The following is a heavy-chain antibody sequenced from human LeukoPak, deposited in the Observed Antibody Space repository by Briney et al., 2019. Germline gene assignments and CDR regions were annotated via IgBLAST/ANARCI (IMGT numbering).Heavy chain of an antibody. D-gene: IGHD6-13*01. CDR3: ARDRAPQQLVRAGGYGMDI. J-gene: IGHJ6*02. CDR2: IWYDGSNK. CDR1: GFTFSSYG. Sequence: GGFLRLSCAASGFTFSSYGMHWVRQAPGKGLEWVAVIWYDGSNKYYADSVKGRFTISRDNSKNTLYLQMNSLRAEDTAVYYCARDRAPQQLVRAGGYGMDIWGQGTTVTVSS. V-gene: IGHV3-33*01.